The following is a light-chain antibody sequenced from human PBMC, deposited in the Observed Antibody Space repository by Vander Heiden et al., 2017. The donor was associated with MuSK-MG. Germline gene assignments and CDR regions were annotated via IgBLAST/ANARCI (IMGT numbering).Light chain of an antibody. CDR1: RSDGGGYNF. V-gene: IGLV2-23*02. Sequence: QSPLTQPASVSASPGQAITSSCTGTRSDGGGYNFVSWYQFQPGKAPKLLIYDVNNRPSGVSNRFSGSKSGNTASLTISGLQDEDEADYYCCSYVGSYNLVFGGGTKVTVL. CDR3: CSYVGSYNLV. J-gene: IGLJ2*01. CDR2: DVN.